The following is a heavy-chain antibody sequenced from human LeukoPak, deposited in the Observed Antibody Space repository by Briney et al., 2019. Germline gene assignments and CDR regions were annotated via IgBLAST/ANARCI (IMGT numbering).Heavy chain of an antibody. CDR1: GGSISSYY. D-gene: IGHD5-12*01. CDR3: ERGEKRGYGPPYYYYYMDV. CDR2: IYTSRST. V-gene: IGHV4-4*07. Sequence: SETLSLTCTVSGGSISSYYWSWIRQPAGKGLEWIGHIYTSRSTTYNPSPKSRVAMSLDTSKTQFPLKLSSVTSADTAVYYCERGEKRGYGPPYYYYYMDVWGKGTTVTVSS. J-gene: IGHJ6*03.